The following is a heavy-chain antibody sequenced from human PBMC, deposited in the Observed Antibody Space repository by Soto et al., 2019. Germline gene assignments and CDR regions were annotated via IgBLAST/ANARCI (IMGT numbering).Heavy chain of an antibody. CDR2: IYWDDDP. J-gene: IGHJ3*01. Sequence: QITLKESGPTLVKPTQTLTLTCIFSGFSFSADGVGVGWIRQPPGKALEWLALIYWDDDPRYRPSLKSRLTTPNDSYKHQVVLTMTNMDPLDTATYYCAHAFGGTSWPNDAFDVWGQGTVVTVSS. CDR1: GFSFSADGVG. D-gene: IGHD3-16*01. V-gene: IGHV2-5*02. CDR3: AHAFGGTSWPNDAFDV.